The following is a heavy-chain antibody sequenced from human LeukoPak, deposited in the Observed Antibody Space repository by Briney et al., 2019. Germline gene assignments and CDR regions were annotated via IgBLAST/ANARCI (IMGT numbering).Heavy chain of an antibody. CDR3: AKEGRSLQTY. CDR1: GFTFSRYW. V-gene: IGHV3-7*03. J-gene: IGHJ4*02. CDR2: IKEDGSEK. Sequence: GSLILSCAASGFTFSRYWISWVRQAPGKGLEWVANIKEDGSEKYYVDSVKGRFTISRDNAENSLYLQMNSLRVEDTAVYYCAKEGRSLQTYWGQGTLVTVSS. D-gene: IGHD5-24*01.